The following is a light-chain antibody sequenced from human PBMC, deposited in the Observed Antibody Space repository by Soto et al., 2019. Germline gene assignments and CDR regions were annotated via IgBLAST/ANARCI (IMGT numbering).Light chain of an antibody. Sequence: DIVMTQSPDSLAVSLGERATINCKSSQSLLYSSNNKNYLAWYQQKPGQPPKLLIYWASTRKSGVPDRFSGSGSGTDFTLTITSLQAEDVAVYYCQQYYTTPPITFGQGTRLEIK. CDR3: QQYYTTPPIT. V-gene: IGKV4-1*01. CDR2: WAS. J-gene: IGKJ5*01. CDR1: QSLLYSSNNKNY.